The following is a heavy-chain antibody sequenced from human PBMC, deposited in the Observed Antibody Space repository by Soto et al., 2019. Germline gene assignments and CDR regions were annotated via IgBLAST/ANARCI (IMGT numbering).Heavy chain of an antibody. CDR3: AKDGAPLYSGYDCEGMYV. J-gene: IGHJ6*02. V-gene: IGHV3-23*01. D-gene: IGHD5-12*01. CDR1: GFTFSSYA. CDR2: ISGSGGST. Sequence: PGGSLRLSCAASGFTFSSYAMSWVRQAPGKGLEWVSAISGSGGSTYYADSVKGRFTISRDNSKNTLYLQMNSLRAEDTAVYYCAKDGAPLYSGYDCEGMYVWGQGTTVTVSS.